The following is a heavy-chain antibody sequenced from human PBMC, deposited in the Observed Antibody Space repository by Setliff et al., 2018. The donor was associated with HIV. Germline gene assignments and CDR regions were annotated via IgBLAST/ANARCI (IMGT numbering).Heavy chain of an antibody. CDR1: SNTFSKDV. CDR3: GRGKHYSSGSPPLYDS. J-gene: IGHJ4*02. D-gene: IGHD3-10*01. V-gene: IGHV1-18*01. Sequence: WASVKVSCKASSNTFSKDVFNWVRQAPGQGLEWMGWVSVYNGKANYAQKFQGRVSFTADASTNTAYMELSSLRSEDTAVFYCGRGKHYSSGSPPLYDSWGQGTLVTVSS. CDR2: VSVYNGKA.